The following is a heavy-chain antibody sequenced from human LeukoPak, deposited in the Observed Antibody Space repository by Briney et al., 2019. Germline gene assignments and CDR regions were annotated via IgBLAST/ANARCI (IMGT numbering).Heavy chain of an antibody. D-gene: IGHD6-19*01. CDR1: GYTFTTYG. Sequence: ASVKVSCKASGYTFTTYGISWVRQAPGQGLEWMGWINTYNGNTNYAQKLQGRVTMTTDTSTSTAYMELRSLRSDDTAVYYCARDHIAVAAFDYWGQGTLVTVSS. CDR3: ARDHIAVAAFDY. CDR2: INTYNGNT. J-gene: IGHJ4*02. V-gene: IGHV1-18*01.